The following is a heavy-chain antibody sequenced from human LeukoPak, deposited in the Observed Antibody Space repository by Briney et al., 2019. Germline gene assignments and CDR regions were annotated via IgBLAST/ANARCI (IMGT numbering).Heavy chain of an antibody. CDR3: ATVGFWSAYQPRGSRKYYFDY. Sequence: GASVKVSCKASGYTFTNYDINWVRQATGQGLEWMGWVNPNSGYTGYAQKFQGRITITTDTSISTAYMELSSLRSEDTAVYYCATVGFWSAYQPRGSRKYYFDYWSQGTLVTVSS. CDR2: VNPNSGYT. CDR1: GYTFTNYD. J-gene: IGHJ4*02. D-gene: IGHD3-3*01. V-gene: IGHV1-8*03.